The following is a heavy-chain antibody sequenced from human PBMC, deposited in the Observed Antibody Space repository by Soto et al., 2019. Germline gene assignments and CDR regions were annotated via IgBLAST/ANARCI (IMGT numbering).Heavy chain of an antibody. D-gene: IGHD4-17*01. CDR1: GGSIVSSNC. J-gene: IGHJ6*02. CDR3: ARGAYGDSYYYYGMDV. Sequence: PSETLSLTCAVSGGSIVSSNCWSVFRQPPGKGLEWIGEIYHSGSTNYNPSLKSRVTISVDKSKNQFSLKLSSVTAADTAVYYCARGAYGDSYYYYGMDVWGQGTTVTVSS. CDR2: IYHSGST. V-gene: IGHV4-4*02.